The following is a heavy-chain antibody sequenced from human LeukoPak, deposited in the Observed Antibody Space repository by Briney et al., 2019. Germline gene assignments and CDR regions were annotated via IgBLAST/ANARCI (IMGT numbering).Heavy chain of an antibody. CDR2: IYYSGST. CDR1: GGSISSYY. V-gene: IGHV4-59*01. Sequence: SEPLSLTCPVSGGSISSYYWSRIRQPPGKGLEGIGYIYYSGSTNYNPSLKSRVTISVDTSKNQFSLKLSSVTAADTAVYYCARVHRPTYSSSWYSRYFDYWGQGTLVTVSS. J-gene: IGHJ4*02. D-gene: IGHD6-13*01. CDR3: ARVHRPTYSSSWYSRYFDY.